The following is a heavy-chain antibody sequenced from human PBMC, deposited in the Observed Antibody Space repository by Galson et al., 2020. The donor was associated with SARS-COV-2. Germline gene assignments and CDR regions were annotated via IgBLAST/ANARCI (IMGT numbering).Heavy chain of an antibody. Sequence: SETLSLTCTVSGGSISSSSYYWGWIRQPPGKGLEWIGSIYYSGSTYYNPSLKSRVTISVDTSKNQFSLKLSSVTAADTAVYYCAGPPRGPAAIFDFDYWGQGTLVTVSS. J-gene: IGHJ4*02. CDR1: GGSISSSSYY. CDR2: IYYSGST. D-gene: IGHD2-2*01. V-gene: IGHV4-39*01. CDR3: AGPPRGPAAIFDFDY.